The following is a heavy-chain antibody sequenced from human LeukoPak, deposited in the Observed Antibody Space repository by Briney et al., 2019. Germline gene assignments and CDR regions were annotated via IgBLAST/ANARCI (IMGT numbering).Heavy chain of an antibody. D-gene: IGHD3-9*01. J-gene: IGHJ4*02. CDR2: IYYSGST. V-gene: IGHV4-59*01. Sequence: SETLSLTCTVPGGSISSYYWSWIRQPPGKGLEWIGYIYYSGSTNYNPSLKSRITISVDTSKNQFSLKLSSVTAADTAVYYCARVREDILTGYPYYFDYWGQGTLVTVSS. CDR1: GGSISSYY. CDR3: ARVREDILTGYPYYFDY.